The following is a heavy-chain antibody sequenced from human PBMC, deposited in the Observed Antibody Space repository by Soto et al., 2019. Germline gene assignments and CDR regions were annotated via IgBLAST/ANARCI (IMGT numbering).Heavy chain of an antibody. V-gene: IGHV5-51*01. Sequence: GESLKISCKGSGYSFTSYWIGWVRQMPGKGLEWMGIIYPGDSDTRYSPSFQGKVTISADKSISTAYLQWSSLKASDTALYYCARRMIAARDKNYGMDVWGQGTTVTVSS. CDR2: IYPGDSDT. CDR3: ARRMIAARDKNYGMDV. CDR1: GYSFTSYW. J-gene: IGHJ6*02. D-gene: IGHD6-6*01.